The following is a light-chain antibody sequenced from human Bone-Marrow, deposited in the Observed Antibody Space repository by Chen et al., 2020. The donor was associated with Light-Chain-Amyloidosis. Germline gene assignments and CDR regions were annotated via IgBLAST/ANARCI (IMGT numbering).Light chain of an antibody. CDR2: DAS. V-gene: IGKV3-20*01. J-gene: IGKJ1*01. CDR1: QSVSFY. CDR3: QHCGTSFR. Sequence: EIVLTQSPGTLSLSPGERATLSCRASQSVSFYLAWYQQKPGQAPRLLIYDASTRATGIPDRFSGSGTGTDFTLTISRLEPEDFAEYYCQHCGTSFRFGQGTKVDIK.